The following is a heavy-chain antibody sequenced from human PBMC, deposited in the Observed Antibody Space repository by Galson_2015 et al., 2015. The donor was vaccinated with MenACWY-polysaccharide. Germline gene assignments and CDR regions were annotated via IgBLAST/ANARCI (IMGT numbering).Heavy chain of an antibody. Sequence: SLRLSCAASGFTFDDYAMHWVRQAPGKGLEWVSGISWNSDIIGYADSVKGRFTNSRDSAKNSLYLQMNSLRPEDTALYYCAKGYSYSKSPVDHWGQGTLVTVSS. J-gene: IGHJ4*02. CDR3: AKGYSYSKSPVDH. V-gene: IGHV3-9*01. D-gene: IGHD2-15*01. CDR1: GFTFDDYA. CDR2: ISWNSDII.